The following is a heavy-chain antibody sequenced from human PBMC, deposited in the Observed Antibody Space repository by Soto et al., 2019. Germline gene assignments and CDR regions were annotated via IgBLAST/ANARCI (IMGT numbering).Heavy chain of an antibody. CDR1: GGSISSGDYY. J-gene: IGHJ3*01. D-gene: IGHD3-22*01. CDR3: AREGGSYDSGGFLIRGAFDV. V-gene: IGHV4-31*03. CDR2: IHHRGNT. Sequence: QVQLQKSGPGLVKPSQTLSLTCTVSGGSISSGDYYWNWIRQHPEKGLEWIGSIHHRGNTYYSPSLESRISISIDTSKNQFSRRLSSVTAADTAVYYCAREGGSYDSGGFLIRGAFDVWGQGTTVTVSP.